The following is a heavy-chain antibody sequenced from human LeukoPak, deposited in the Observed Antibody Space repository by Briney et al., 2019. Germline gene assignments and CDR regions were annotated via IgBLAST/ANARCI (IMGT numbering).Heavy chain of an antibody. CDR1: GGSIGNSDYY. J-gene: IGHJ4*02. D-gene: IGHD6-13*01. CDR2: FYHSGVS. CDR3: ARHGGLLSSSWYLVY. Sequence: SETLSLTCTVSGGSIGNSDYYWGWIRQPPGKGLEWIGNFYHSGVSYYNPSLKSRVTISVDTSKNQFSLRLNSVTAADTAEYYCARHGGLLSSSWYLVYWGQGILVTVSS. V-gene: IGHV4-39*01.